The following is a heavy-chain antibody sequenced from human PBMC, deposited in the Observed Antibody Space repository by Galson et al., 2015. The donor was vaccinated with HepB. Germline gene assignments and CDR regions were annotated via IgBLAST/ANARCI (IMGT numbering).Heavy chain of an antibody. J-gene: IGHJ4*02. CDR1: GFTFSSYA. D-gene: IGHD3-16*02. CDR3: AKDQDVWGSYRLLFDH. Sequence: SLRLSCAASGFTFSSYAMSWVRQAPGKGLEWVSAISGSGDNTYSADSVKGRFTISRDNSNNTLYLQMNSLRAEDTAVYYCAKDQDVWGSYRLLFDHWGQGTLVTVSS. CDR2: ISGSGDNT. V-gene: IGHV3-23*01.